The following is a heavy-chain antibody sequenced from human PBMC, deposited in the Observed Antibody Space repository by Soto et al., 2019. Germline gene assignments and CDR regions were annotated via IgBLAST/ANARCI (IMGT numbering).Heavy chain of an antibody. V-gene: IGHV1-18*01. CDR3: ARGWFGEFVHYFDY. D-gene: IGHD3-10*01. CDR2: VSAYNGNT. J-gene: IGHJ4*02. Sequence: QVQLVQSGAEVKKPGASVKVSCKASGYIFTTYGISWVRQAPGQGLEWMGWVSAYNGNTNYAQKVQGRVTMTTDTXXSTAYMELRSLRSDDTAVYYCARGWFGEFVHYFDYWGQGTLVTVSS. CDR1: GYIFTTYG.